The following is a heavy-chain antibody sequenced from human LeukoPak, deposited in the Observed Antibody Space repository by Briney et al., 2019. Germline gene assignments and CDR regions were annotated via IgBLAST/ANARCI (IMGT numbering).Heavy chain of an antibody. V-gene: IGHV1-8*01. J-gene: IGHJ3*02. CDR2: MNPNSGNT. CDR1: GYTFTSYD. Sequence: ASVKVSCQATGYTFTSYDINWVRQATGQGLEWMGWMNPNSGNTGYAQKFQGRVTMTRNTSISIAYMELSSLRSEDTAVYYCASIYSSGWYGDAFDIWGQGTMVTVSS. CDR3: ASIYSSGWYGDAFDI. D-gene: IGHD6-19*01.